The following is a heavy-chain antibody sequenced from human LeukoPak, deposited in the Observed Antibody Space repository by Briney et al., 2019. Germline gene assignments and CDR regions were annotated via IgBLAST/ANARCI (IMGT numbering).Heavy chain of an antibody. J-gene: IGHJ6*03. CDR2: IIPIFGTA. CDR3: ARVINFSIRGYSYGVEHYMDV. Sequence: ASVKVSCKASGGTFSSYAIGWVRQAPGQGLEWMGGIIPIFGTANYAQKFQGRVTITADESTSTAYMELRSLRSDDTAVYYCARVINFSIRGYSYGVEHYMDVWGKGTTVTISS. D-gene: IGHD5-18*01. V-gene: IGHV1-69*13. CDR1: GGTFSSYA.